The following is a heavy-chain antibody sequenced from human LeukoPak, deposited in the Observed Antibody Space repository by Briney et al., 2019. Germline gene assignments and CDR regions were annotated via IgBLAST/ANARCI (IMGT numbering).Heavy chain of an antibody. D-gene: IGHD2-2*01. V-gene: IGHV3-21*01. J-gene: IGHJ6*03. Sequence: GGSLRLSCAASGFTFSSYSMNWVRQAPGKGLEWVSSISSSSSYIYYADSVKGRFTISRDNAKNSLYLQMNSLRAEDTAVYYCARVVAYCSSTSCFFEYGVYMDVWGKGTTVTVSS. CDR2: ISSSSSYI. CDR1: GFTFSSYS. CDR3: ARVVAYCSSTSCFFEYGVYMDV.